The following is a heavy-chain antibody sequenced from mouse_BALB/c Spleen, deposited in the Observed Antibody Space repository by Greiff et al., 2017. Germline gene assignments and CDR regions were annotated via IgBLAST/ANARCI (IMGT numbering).Heavy chain of an antibody. CDR2: ISYSGST. CDR1: GYSITSDYA. V-gene: IGHV3-2*02. Sequence: EVKLVESGPGLVKPSQSLSLTCTVTGYSITSDYAWNWIRQFPGNKLEWMGYISYSGSTSYNPSLKSRISITRDTSKNQFFLQLNSVTTEDTATYYCARGEVFDYWGQGTTLTVSS. J-gene: IGHJ2*01. CDR3: ARGEVFDY.